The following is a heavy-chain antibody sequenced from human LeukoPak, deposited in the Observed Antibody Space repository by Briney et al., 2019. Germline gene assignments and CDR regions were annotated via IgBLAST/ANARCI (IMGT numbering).Heavy chain of an antibody. D-gene: IGHD3-3*01. CDR2: IYYSGST. Sequence: PSETLSLTCTVSGGSISSSSYYWGWIRQPPGKGLEWIGSIYYSGSTYYNPSLKSRVTISVDTSKNQFSLKLTSVTAADTAVYYCARRRITIFGVVNNWFDPWGQGTLVTVSS. CDR1: GGSISSSSYY. V-gene: IGHV4-39*01. CDR3: ARRRITIFGVVNNWFDP. J-gene: IGHJ5*02.